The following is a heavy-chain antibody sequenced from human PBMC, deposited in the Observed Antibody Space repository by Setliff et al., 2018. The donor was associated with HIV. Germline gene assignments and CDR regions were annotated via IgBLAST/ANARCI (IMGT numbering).Heavy chain of an antibody. D-gene: IGHD3-16*02. V-gene: IGHV4-38-2*01. Sequence: PSETLSLTCAVSGYSISSGYYWGWIRQPPGKGLEWIGSIYHSGSTYYNPSLKSRVTISVDTSKNQFSLKLSSVTAADTAVYYCARGGYDYVWRSYRYPYYYYYMDVWGKGTTVTVSS. J-gene: IGHJ6*03. CDR2: IYHSGST. CDR1: GYSISSGYY. CDR3: ARGGYDYVWRSYRYPYYYYYMDV.